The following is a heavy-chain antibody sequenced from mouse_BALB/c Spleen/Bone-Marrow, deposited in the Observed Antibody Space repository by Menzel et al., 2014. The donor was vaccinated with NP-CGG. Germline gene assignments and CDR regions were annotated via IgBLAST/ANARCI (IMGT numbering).Heavy chain of an antibody. CDR2: IHPNSGNT. CDR1: GYTFTSSW. J-gene: IGHJ2*01. D-gene: IGHD4-1*01. V-gene: IGHV1S130*01. CDR3: ARSGFDY. Sequence: QVQLQQSGSVLVRPGASVKLSCKASGYTFTSSWMHWAKQRPGQGLEWIREIHPNSGNTNYNEKFKGKATLTVDKSSSTENVNLRSVASEDSAVYNCARSGFDYWGQGTTLTVSS.